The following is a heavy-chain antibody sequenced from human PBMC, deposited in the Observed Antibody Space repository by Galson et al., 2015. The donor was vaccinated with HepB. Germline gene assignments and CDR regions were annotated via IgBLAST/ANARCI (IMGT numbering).Heavy chain of an antibody. D-gene: IGHD2-2*01. CDR2: ISWDSGGT. J-gene: IGHJ4*02. CDR1: GLNFDDYA. CDR3: VVLDCSTANCPGGY. V-gene: IGHV3-9*01. Sequence: SLRLSCAASGLNFDDYAMHWVRQAPGKGLEWVSGISWDSGGTGYVDSVKGRFTISRDNAKNSLYLQMNSLRAEDTALYYCVVLDCSTANCPGGYWGQGTLVIVSS.